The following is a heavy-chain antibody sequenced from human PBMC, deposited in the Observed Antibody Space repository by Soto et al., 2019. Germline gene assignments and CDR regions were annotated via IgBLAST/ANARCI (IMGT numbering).Heavy chain of an antibody. CDR1: EFTFISYA. CDR2: ISGGGGTT. Sequence: GGSLRLSCAASEFTFISYAMNWVRQAPGKGLEWASVISGGGGTTYYADSVKGRFRISRDNSKNTLYLQMNSLRVEDTAVYYCAKGKVAYDNSGLQYFYYFPMNVWGQGTTVTVSS. J-gene: IGHJ6*02. CDR3: AKGKVAYDNSGLQYFYYFPMNV. D-gene: IGHD3-22*01. V-gene: IGHV3-23*01.